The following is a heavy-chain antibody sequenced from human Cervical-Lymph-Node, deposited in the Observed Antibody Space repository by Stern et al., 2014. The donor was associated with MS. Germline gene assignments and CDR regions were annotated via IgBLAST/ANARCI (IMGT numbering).Heavy chain of an antibody. V-gene: IGHV7-4-1*02. CDR2: INTKTGTP. CDR1: GYNLTTFA. D-gene: IGHD6-6*01. CDR3: ATWGAGSSPPLFY. J-gene: IGHJ4*02. Sequence: QLVQSGSELKKPGASVKVSCKASGYNLTTFAINWVRQAPGQGLERMGWINTKTGTPTFAQAFTGRFVFSLDASINTAYLQIISLKAEDSSVYYCATWGAGSSPPLFYWGQGTLVTVSS.